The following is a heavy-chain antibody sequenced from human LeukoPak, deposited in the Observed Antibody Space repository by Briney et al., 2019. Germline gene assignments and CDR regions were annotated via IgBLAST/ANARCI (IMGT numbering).Heavy chain of an antibody. CDR1: GYTFTSYG. V-gene: IGHV1-18*01. CDR2: ISAYNGNT. CDR3: ARAFEGSYYYYYGMDV. D-gene: IGHD1-26*01. J-gene: IGHJ6*02. Sequence: GASVKVSCKASGYTFTSYGISWVRQAPGQGLEWMGWISAYNGNTNYAQKLQGRVTMTTDTSTSTAYMELRSLRSDDTAVYYCARAFEGSYYYYYGMDVWAKGPRSPSP.